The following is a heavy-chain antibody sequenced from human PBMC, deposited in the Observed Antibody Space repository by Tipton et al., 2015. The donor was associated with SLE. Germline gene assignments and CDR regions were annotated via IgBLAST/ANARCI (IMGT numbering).Heavy chain of an antibody. J-gene: IGHJ4*02. CDR2: IWSDGTNE. CDR3: AGGKYYFDY. D-gene: IGHD2/OR15-2a*01. V-gene: IGHV3-33*01. CDR1: GFTFSSYG. Sequence: SLRLSCAASGFTFSSYGMHWVRQAPGKGLEWMAAIWSDGTNEYYADSVKGRFTISRDNSKNTLYLQMNSLRVEDTAVYYCAGGKYYFDYWGQGALVTVSS.